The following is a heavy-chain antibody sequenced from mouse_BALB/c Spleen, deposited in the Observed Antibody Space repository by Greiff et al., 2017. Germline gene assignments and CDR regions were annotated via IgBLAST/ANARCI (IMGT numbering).Heavy chain of an antibody. J-gene: IGHJ1*01. CDR1: GYTFTSYG. V-gene: IGHV1S81*02. CDR3: AKVYDGSYFDV. CDR2: INPSNGRT. D-gene: IGHD2-3*01. Sequence: QVQLQQPGAELVKPGASVKLSCKASGYTFTSYGMPWVRQRPGQGLEWIGEINPSNGRTNYNEKFKGKATLTVDKSSSTAYMQLSSLTSEDSAVYYCAKVYDGSYFDVWGEGTTVTVSS.